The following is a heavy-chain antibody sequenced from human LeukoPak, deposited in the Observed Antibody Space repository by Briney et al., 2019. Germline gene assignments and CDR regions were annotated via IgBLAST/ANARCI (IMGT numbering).Heavy chain of an antibody. CDR3: ASSSGDDAFDI. Sequence: SQTLCLTCTVSGGSISSGSYYWSWIRQPAGKGLEWIGRIYTSGSTNYNPSLKSRVTISVDTSKNQFSLKLSSVTAADTAVYYCASSSGDDAFDIWGQGTMVTVSS. V-gene: IGHV4-61*02. D-gene: IGHD3-22*01. CDR2: IYTSGST. J-gene: IGHJ3*02. CDR1: GGSISSGSYY.